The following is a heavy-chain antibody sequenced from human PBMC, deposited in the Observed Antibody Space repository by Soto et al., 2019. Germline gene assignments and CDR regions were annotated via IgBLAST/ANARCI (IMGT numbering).Heavy chain of an antibody. Sequence: EVQLLESGGGLVQPGGSLRLSCAASGFTFSSYAMSWVRQAPGKGLEWVSAISGSGGSTYYADSVKGRFTISRDNSKNTLYLQMNSLRAEDTAEYYCAKIVYSGSYWDYYGMDVWGQGTTVTVSS. J-gene: IGHJ6*02. CDR3: AKIVYSGSYWDYYGMDV. D-gene: IGHD1-26*01. CDR2: ISGSGGST. CDR1: GFTFSSYA. V-gene: IGHV3-23*01.